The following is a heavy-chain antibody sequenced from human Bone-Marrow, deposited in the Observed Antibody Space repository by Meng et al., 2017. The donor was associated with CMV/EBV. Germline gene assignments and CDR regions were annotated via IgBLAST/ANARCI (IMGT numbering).Heavy chain of an antibody. CDR1: GFTVSGNY. D-gene: IGHD3-22*01. J-gene: IGHJ3*02. CDR3: ARDDYYYYDSSGGAFDI. V-gene: IGHV3-66*01. CDR2: IYSGGST. Sequence: GFTVSGNYMNWVRQATGKGLEWVSVIYSGGSTYYADSVKGRFTSSRDNSKNTLYLQMNSLRAEDTAVYYCARDDYYYYDSSGGAFDIWGQGTMVTVSS.